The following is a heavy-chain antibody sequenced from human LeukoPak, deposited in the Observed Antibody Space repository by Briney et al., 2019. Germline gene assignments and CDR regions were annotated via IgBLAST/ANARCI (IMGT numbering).Heavy chain of an antibody. D-gene: IGHD2-15*01. CDR2: IYYTGST. V-gene: IGHV4-59*12. CDR3: ARRQLGYCSGGSCYGFDY. Sequence: SETLSLTCTVSGGSFSTYYWNWIRQPPGKGLEWIGYIYYTGSTNYNPSLKSRVTISVDTSKNQFSLKLSSVTAADTAVYYCARRQLGYCSGGSCYGFDYWGQGTLVTVSS. CDR1: GGSFSTYY. J-gene: IGHJ4*02.